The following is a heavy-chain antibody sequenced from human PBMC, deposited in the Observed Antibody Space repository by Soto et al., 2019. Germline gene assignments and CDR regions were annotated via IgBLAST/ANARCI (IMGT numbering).Heavy chain of an antibody. CDR2: IIPIFGTA. J-gene: IGHJ5*02. CDR3: ARVGPPADP. Sequence: SVKVSCKASGYTVTNYGISWVRQAPGQGLEWMGGIIPIFGTANYAQKFQGRVTITADESTSTAYMELSSLRSEDTAVYYCARVGPPADPWGQGTLVTVSS. CDR1: GYTVTNYG. V-gene: IGHV1-69*13.